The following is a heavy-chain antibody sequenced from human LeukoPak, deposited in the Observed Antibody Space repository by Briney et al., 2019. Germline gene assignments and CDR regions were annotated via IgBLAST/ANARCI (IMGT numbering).Heavy chain of an antibody. Sequence: SETLSLTCTVSGGSISSGGYYWSWIRQPPGKGLEWIGYIYHSGSTYYNPSLKSRVTISVDRSKNQFSLKLSSVTAADTAVYYCARGGVAQGDYWGQGTLVTVSS. CDR3: ARGGVAQGDY. V-gene: IGHV4-30-2*01. CDR1: GGSISSGGYY. CDR2: IYHSGST. J-gene: IGHJ4*02. D-gene: IGHD3-3*01.